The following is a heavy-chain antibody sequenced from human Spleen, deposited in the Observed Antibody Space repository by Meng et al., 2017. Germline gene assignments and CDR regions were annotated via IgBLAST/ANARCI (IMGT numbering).Heavy chain of an antibody. CDR3: ARGGSSWYQLNL. Sequence: GGSLRLSCAASGFNVNSHYMNWVRQAPGKRLEWVSVIYIGGDTYYADSVKGRFIISSDNSKNTLYLQMNSLRVEDTAVYYCARGGSSWYQLNLWGQGTLGTVSS. V-gene: IGHV3-53*01. J-gene: IGHJ5*02. CDR1: GFNVNSHY. CDR2: IYIGGDT. D-gene: IGHD6-13*01.